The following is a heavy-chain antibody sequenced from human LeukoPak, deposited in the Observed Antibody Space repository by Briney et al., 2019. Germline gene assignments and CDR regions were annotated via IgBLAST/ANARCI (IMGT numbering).Heavy chain of an antibody. CDR2: ISGSGGST. V-gene: IGHV3-23*01. J-gene: IGHJ6*02. D-gene: IGHD2-15*01. Sequence: GGSLRLSCAASGFTFSSYAMSWVRQAPGKGLEWVSAISGSGGSTYYADSVKGRFTISRDNSKNTLYLQMNSLRAEDTAVNYCAKDSVRSGGSSWDYYGMDVWGQGTTVTVSS. CDR3: AKDSVRSGGSSWDYYGMDV. CDR1: GFTFSSYA.